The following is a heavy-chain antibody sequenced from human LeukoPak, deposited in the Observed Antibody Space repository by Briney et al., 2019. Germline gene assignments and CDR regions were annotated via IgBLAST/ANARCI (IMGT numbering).Heavy chain of an antibody. CDR3: ASSPYYFDY. Sequence: GGSLRLSCAASGFTFSSYGMHWVRQAPGKGLEWVSYITSGSTIYYADSVKGRFTISRDNAKSSLYLQMNSLRAEDTAVYYCASSPYYFDYWGQGTLVTVSS. J-gene: IGHJ4*02. CDR1: GFTFSSYG. V-gene: IGHV3-48*04. CDR2: ITSGSTI.